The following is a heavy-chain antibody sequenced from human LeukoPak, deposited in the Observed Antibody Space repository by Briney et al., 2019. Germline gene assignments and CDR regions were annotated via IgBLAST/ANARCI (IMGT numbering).Heavy chain of an antibody. V-gene: IGHV1-69*13. CDR3: ARDGRAAVPDY. CDR2: IIPIFGTA. J-gene: IGHJ4*02. Sequence: SVKVSFKASGGTFSIYAISWVRQAPGQGLEWMGGIIPIFGTANYAQKFQGRVTITADESTSTAYMELSSLRSEDTAVYYCARDGRAAVPDYWGQGTLVTVSS. CDR1: GGTFSIYA. D-gene: IGHD2-15*01.